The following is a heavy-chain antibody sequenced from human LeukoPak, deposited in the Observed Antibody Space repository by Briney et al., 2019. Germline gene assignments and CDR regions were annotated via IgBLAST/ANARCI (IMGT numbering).Heavy chain of an antibody. CDR1: GYTFTSYA. CDR3: ARDINNYGSGSYFQYWYFDL. Sequence: ASVKVSCKASGYTFTSYAIHWVRQAPGQRLEWMGWINPGNGDTRFSQKFQGRVTITRDTSATTADMELSSLRFEDTAVYYCARDINNYGSGSYFQYWYFDLWGRGTLVTVSS. J-gene: IGHJ2*01. V-gene: IGHV1-3*01. CDR2: INPGNGDT. D-gene: IGHD3-10*01.